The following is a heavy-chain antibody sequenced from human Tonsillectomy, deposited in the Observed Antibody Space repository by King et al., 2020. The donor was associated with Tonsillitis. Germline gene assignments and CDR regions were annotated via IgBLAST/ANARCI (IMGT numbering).Heavy chain of an antibody. CDR3: AKHGDWAFDY. Sequence: VQLVESGGGLVQPGGSLRLSCGASGFTFSNYWMGWVRQAPGKGLEWVADIKKDGTSKYYLDSVEGRFTISRDNAENSLYLQMNSLRDEDTAVYYCAKHGDWAFDYWGQGTLVTVSS. CDR1: GFTFSNYW. V-gene: IGHV3-7*01. D-gene: IGHD4-17*01. J-gene: IGHJ4*02. CDR2: IKKDGTSK.